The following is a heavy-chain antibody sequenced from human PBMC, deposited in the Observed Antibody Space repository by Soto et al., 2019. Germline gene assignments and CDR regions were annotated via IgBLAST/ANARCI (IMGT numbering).Heavy chain of an antibody. D-gene: IGHD6-19*01. CDR1: GFTFSSYA. CDR2: ISGRGGST. V-gene: IGHV3-23*01. J-gene: IGHJ4*02. Sequence: EVQLLESGGGLVQPGGSLRLSCAASGFTFSSYAMSWVRQAPGKGLEWVSSISGRGGSTYYADSVKGRFTISRDNSKNTLYLQMNSLRAEDTAVYYCATLIVVAGRGNGYWGQGTLVTVSS. CDR3: ATLIVVAGRGNGY.